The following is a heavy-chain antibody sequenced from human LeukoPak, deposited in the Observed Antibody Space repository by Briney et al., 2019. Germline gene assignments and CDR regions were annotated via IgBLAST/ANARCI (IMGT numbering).Heavy chain of an antibody. CDR1: GYTFTSYG. J-gene: IGHJ4*02. Sequence: GASVKVSCKASGYTFTSYGISWVRQAPGQGLEWMGLISSYNGNTNYAQKLQGRVTMTTDTSTSTAYMELRSLRSDDTAVYYCAREMEEGRTYYYGSGSRLDYWGQGTLVTVSS. CDR3: AREMEEGRTYYYGSGSRLDY. D-gene: IGHD3-10*01. V-gene: IGHV1-18*01. CDR2: ISSYNGNT.